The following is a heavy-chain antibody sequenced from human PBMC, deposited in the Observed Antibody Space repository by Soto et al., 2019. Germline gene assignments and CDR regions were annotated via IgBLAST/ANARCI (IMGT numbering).Heavy chain of an antibody. CDR3: ARVYDYVWGSYRYTRGFDF. V-gene: IGHV4-39*01. Sequence: SETLSLTCTVSGGSISSSTYYWGWIRQPPGKGLEWIGSFYYSGSTYYNPSLKGRVTISVATSKNQFSLKLTSVTAADTAVYYCARVYDYVWGSYRYTRGFDFWGQGTLVTVSS. J-gene: IGHJ4*02. CDR2: FYYSGST. CDR1: GGSISSSTYY. D-gene: IGHD3-16*02.